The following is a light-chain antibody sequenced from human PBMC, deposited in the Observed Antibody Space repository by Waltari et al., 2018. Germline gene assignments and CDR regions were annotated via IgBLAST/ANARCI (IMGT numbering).Light chain of an antibody. CDR1: QNFLYNSKSNNY. CDR2: WAS. CDR3: QQYYSTPFT. V-gene: IGKV4-1*01. Sequence: DILMTQYPDSLAVSLCERATINCKSSQNFLYNSKSNNYLGWYQQKPRQPPKLLIYWASTRESGVPDRFSGSGSGTDFTLTISSLQAEDVAVYYCQQYYSTPFTFGPGTKVDIK. J-gene: IGKJ3*01.